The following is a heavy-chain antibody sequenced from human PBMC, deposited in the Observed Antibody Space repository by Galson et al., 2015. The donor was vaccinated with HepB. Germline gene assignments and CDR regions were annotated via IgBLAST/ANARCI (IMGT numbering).Heavy chain of an antibody. CDR3: TTDSAYGSSWYSSFDH. CDR2: IKSETYGGTT. Sequence: SLRLSCAASGFIFNNAWMTWVRQAPGKGLQWVGRIKSETYGGTTDYAAPVKGRFTISRDDSKNTLYLQMNSLKNEDTAVYYCTTDSAYGSSWYSSFDHWGQGTLVTVSS. D-gene: IGHD6-13*01. V-gene: IGHV3-15*01. J-gene: IGHJ4*02. CDR1: GFIFNNAW.